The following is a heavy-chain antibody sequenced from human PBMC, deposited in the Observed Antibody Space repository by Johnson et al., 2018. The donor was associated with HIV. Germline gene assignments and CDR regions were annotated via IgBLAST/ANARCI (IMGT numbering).Heavy chain of an antibody. D-gene: IGHD6-6*01. CDR3: ARDREQLVRYAFDI. V-gene: IGHV3-43D*03. CDR2: VNCDGDST. Sequence: VQLVESGGGLVQPGGSLRLTCDTSRFTFDVHARHWVRQAPGKGLEWVSLVNCDGDSTYYSDAVRVRFPISRDNSKNSLHLQMNSLRAEDTALYYCARDREQLVRYAFDIWVQGTMVTVSS. CDR1: RFTFDVHA. J-gene: IGHJ3*02.